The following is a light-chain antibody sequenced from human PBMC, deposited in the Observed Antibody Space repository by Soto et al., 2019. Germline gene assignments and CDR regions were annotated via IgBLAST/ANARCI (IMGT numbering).Light chain of an antibody. V-gene: IGLV1-40*01. J-gene: IGLJ1*01. Sequence: QSVLTQPPSVSEAPGQRVTISCTGSSSNIGAGYEAHWYQQVPGTAPKLLIYENNNRPSGVPDRFSGSKSGTSASLAITGRQAEDEAEYSCQSYDRCLSGYVFGTGTKVTVL. CDR2: ENN. CDR1: SSNIGAGYE. CDR3: QSYDRCLSGYV.